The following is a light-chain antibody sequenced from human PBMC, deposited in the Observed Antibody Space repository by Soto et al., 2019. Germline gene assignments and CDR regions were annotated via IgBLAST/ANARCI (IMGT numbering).Light chain of an antibody. J-gene: IGLJ3*02. CDR1: SNDVGGLNS. V-gene: IGLV2-14*01. CDR3: SSYVTGNTVV. Sequence: QSALTQPASVSGSPGRSITISCTGTSNDVGGLNSVCWYQQHPGKVPKLLIYEVTNRPSGISYRFSGSKSGNTASLTISGLQAEDEADYYGSSYVTGNTVVFGGGTKLTVL. CDR2: EVT.